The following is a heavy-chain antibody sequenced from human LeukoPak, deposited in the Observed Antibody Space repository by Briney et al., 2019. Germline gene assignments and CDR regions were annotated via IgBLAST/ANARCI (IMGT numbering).Heavy chain of an antibody. CDR3: ARGGTIPVGVGYYYYGMDV. CDR1: GGTFSSYA. J-gene: IGHJ6*02. CDR2: IIPIFGTA. Sequence: SVKVSCKASGGTFSSYAISWVRQAPGQGLEWMGGIIPIFGTANYAQKFQGRVTITADESTGTAYMELSSLRSEDTAVYYCARGGTIPVGVGYYYYGMDVWGQGTTVTVSS. V-gene: IGHV1-69*13. D-gene: IGHD2-2*01.